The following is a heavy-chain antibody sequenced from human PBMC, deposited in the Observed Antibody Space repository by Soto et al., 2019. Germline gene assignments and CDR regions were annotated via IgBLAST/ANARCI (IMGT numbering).Heavy chain of an antibody. V-gene: IGHV1-8*01. CDR1: GYTFTSYD. D-gene: IGHD3-16*01. J-gene: IGHJ6*03. CDR2: MNPNSGNT. Sequence: ASVKVSCKASGYTFTSYDIIWVRQATGQGLEWMGWMNPNSGNTGYAQKFQGRVTMTRNTSISTAYMELSSLRSEDTAVYYCARGFFGEFYYYYMDVWGKGTTVTVSS. CDR3: ARGFFGEFYYYYMDV.